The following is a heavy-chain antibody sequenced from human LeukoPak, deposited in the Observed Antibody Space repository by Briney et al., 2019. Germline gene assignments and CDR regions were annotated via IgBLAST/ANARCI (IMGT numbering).Heavy chain of an antibody. V-gene: IGHV4-59*08. CDR2: IYYSGST. CDR1: GGSISSFC. Sequence: SETLSLTCTVSGGSISSFCWSWVRQPPGKGLEWIGNIYYSGSTNYNPSLKSRVTISVDTSKNQFSLKLSSVTAADTAVYYCARHENYYYYMDVWGKGTTVTVSS. J-gene: IGHJ6*03. CDR3: ARHENYYYYMDV.